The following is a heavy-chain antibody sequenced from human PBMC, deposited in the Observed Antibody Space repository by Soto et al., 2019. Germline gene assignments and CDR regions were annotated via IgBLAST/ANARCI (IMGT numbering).Heavy chain of an antibody. CDR1: GFTFSSYG. V-gene: IGHV3-33*01. CDR2: IWYDGSNK. CDR3: ARNGYCTNGVCYTGTYYFDY. J-gene: IGHJ4*02. Sequence: GGSLRLSCAASGFTFSSYGIHWVRQAPGKGLEWVAVIWYDGSNKYYADSVKGRFTISRDNSKNTLYLQMNSLRAEDTAVYYCARNGYCTNGVCYTGTYYFDYWGQGTLVTVSS. D-gene: IGHD2-8*01.